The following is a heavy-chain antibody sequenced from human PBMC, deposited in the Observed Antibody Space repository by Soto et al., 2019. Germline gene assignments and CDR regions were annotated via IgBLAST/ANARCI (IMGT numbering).Heavy chain of an antibody. J-gene: IGHJ6*02. D-gene: IGHD3-10*01. CDR3: ARQGFGELHGLVDV. CDR1: GGPMNNYY. CDR2: MGYNGFT. Sequence: QVQLQESGPGLVKPSETLSLTCTISGGPMNNYYCSWFRQPRGQGLEWIGYMGYNGFTRYNPSLGSLGDISLDTAKNQFSMNLSSVTAADAALYDFARQGFGELHGLVDVWGQGITVTVSS. V-gene: IGHV4-59*08.